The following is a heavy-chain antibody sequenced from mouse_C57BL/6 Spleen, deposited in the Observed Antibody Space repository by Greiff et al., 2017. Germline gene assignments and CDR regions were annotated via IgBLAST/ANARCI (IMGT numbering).Heavy chain of an antibody. V-gene: IGHV1-4*01. CDR3: ARGYYGSSSYAMDY. CDR1: GYTFTSYT. Sequence: VQLKESGAELARPGASVKMSCKASGYTFTSYTMHWVKQRPGQGLEWIGYINPSSGYTKYNQKFKDKATLTADKSSSTAYMQLSSLTSEDSAVYYCARGYYGSSSYAMDYWGQGTSVTVSS. CDR2: INPSSGYT. D-gene: IGHD1-1*01. J-gene: IGHJ4*01.